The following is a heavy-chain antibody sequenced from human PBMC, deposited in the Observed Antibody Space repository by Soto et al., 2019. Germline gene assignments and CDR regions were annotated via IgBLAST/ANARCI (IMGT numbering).Heavy chain of an antibody. J-gene: IGHJ4*02. Sequence: PGGSLRLSCAASGFTFSSYAMSWVRQAPGKGLEWVSAISGSGGSTYYADSVKGRFTISRDNSKNTLYLQMNSLRAEDTAVYYCATLDYYDSSGYYAYWGQGTLVTVSS. CDR2: ISGSGGST. V-gene: IGHV3-23*01. CDR3: ATLDYYDSSGYYAY. D-gene: IGHD3-22*01. CDR1: GFTFSSYA.